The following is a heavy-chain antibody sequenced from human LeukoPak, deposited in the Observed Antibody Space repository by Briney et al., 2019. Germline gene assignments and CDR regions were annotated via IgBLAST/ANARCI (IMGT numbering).Heavy chain of an antibody. V-gene: IGHV3-73*01. CDR3: TRQWSTAGAGPMDFDY. CDR2: IGSKSNNYAT. J-gene: IGHJ4*02. CDR1: GFTFSGSA. Sequence: GGSLRLSCAASGFTFSGSAMHWVRQAPGKGLEWVGHIGSKSNNYATTYAASVKGRFTISRDDSTNTAYLQMNRLKTDDTALYHCTRQWSTAGAGPMDFDYWGQGTLVTVSS. D-gene: IGHD6-13*01.